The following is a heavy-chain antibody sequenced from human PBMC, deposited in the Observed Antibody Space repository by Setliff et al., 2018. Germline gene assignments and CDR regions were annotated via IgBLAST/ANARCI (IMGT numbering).Heavy chain of an antibody. CDR3: ARAPSSSSASWFDP. D-gene: IGHD6-6*01. CDR1: GFTFSSYA. J-gene: IGHJ5*02. CDR2: ISGSGGST. V-gene: IGHV3-23*01. Sequence: LRLFCAASGFTFSSYAMSWVRQAPGKGLEWVSAISGSGGSTYYADSVKGRFTISRDNAKNSLYLQMNSLRAEDTAVYYCARAPSSSSASWFDPWGQGTLVTVSS.